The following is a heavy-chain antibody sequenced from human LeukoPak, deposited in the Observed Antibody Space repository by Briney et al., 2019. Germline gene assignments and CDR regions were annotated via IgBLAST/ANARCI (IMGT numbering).Heavy chain of an antibody. Sequence: ASVTVSCKASGYTFTIIDINRVRQAPGQGLEWMGWMNPNSGNTGYAQKFQGRVTMTRNTSISTAYMELSSLRWEDTAVYYCARYPYYYGIDGWGQGTTVTVSS. D-gene: IGHD2-2*01. CDR3: ARYPYYYGIDG. CDR2: MNPNSGNT. CDR1: GYTFTIID. V-gene: IGHV1-8*02. J-gene: IGHJ6*02.